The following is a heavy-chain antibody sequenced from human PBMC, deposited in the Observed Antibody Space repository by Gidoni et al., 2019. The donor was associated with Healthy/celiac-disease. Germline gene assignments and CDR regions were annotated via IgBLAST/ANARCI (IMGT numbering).Heavy chain of an antibody. CDR2: ISGSGTTT. CDR3: AKAGHSYDTSGYIY. Sequence: EVQLLESGGGLVQPGGSLRLSCAASGFTLNNYAMTWVRQAPGKGLEWVSTISGSGTTTYYADSVKGRFTISRGNYKYTLYLQMSSLRAEDTAVYYCAKAGHSYDTSGYIYWGRGSLVTVSS. V-gene: IGHV3-23*01. D-gene: IGHD3-22*01. J-gene: IGHJ4*02. CDR1: GFTLNNYA.